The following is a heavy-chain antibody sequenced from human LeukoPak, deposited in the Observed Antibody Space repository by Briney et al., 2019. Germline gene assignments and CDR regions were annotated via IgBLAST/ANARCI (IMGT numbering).Heavy chain of an antibody. J-gene: IGHJ4*02. CDR1: GFSFSSHE. Sequence: LAGGSLRLSCAASGFSFSSHEMNWVRQAPGKGLEWVSYISTSGSTKHYADSVKGRFTISRDNAKDSLYLQMNSLRAEDTAVYYCARILWVQPSGDYWGQGTLVTVSS. V-gene: IGHV3-48*03. CDR2: ISTSGSTK. CDR3: ARILWVQPSGDY. D-gene: IGHD5-18*01.